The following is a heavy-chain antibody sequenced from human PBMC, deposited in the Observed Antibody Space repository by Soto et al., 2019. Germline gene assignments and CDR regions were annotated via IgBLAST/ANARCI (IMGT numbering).Heavy chain of an antibody. CDR1: GGTFSSYA. D-gene: IGHD3-3*01. CDR3: ARALDVWSGYWRGGMDV. J-gene: IGHJ6*02. Sequence: QVQLVQSGAEVKKPGSSVKVSCKASGGTFSSYAISWVRQAPGQGLEWMGGIIPIFGTANYAQKFQGRVTITADESTRTAYMELSSLRSEDTAVYYCARALDVWSGYWRGGMDVWGQGTTVTVSS. CDR2: IIPIFGTA. V-gene: IGHV1-69*12.